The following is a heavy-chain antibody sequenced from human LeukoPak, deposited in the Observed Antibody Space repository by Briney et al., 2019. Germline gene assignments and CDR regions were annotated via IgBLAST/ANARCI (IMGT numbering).Heavy chain of an antibody. D-gene: IGHD4-17*01. CDR3: AKNFYGDYNVFFDY. Sequence: GGSLRLSCAASGFTFSSYVMSWVRQAPGKGLEWVSAISSSGGTTYYADSVKGRFTISRDNTKNTLYLQMNSLRAEDTAVYYCAKNFYGDYNVFFDYWGQGTLVSVSS. J-gene: IGHJ4*02. CDR2: ISSSGGTT. V-gene: IGHV3-23*01. CDR1: GFTFSSYV.